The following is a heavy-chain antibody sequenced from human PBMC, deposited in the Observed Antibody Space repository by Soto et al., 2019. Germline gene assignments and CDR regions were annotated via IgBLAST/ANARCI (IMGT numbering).Heavy chain of an antibody. Sequence: QITLKESGPTLVKPTQTLTLTCTFSGFSLSTSGVGVGWIRQPPGKALEWLALIYWDDDKRYSPSLKSRLTITKDTSKKQVVLTMTNMDPVDTATYYCAHTRTSIAVANDAFDIWGQGTMVTVSS. CDR3: AHTRTSIAVANDAFDI. J-gene: IGHJ3*02. D-gene: IGHD6-19*01. CDR2: IYWDDDK. V-gene: IGHV2-5*02. CDR1: GFSLSTSGVG.